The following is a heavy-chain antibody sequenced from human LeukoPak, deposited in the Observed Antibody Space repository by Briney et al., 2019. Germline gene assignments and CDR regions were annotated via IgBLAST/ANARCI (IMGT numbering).Heavy chain of an antibody. V-gene: IGHV4-39*07. D-gene: IGHD1-26*01. Sequence: PSETLSLTCTVSGGSISSSSYYWGWIRQPPGKGLEWIGSIYYSGSTNYNPSLKSRVTISVDTSKNQFSLKLSSVTAADTAVYYCARLRELLGYFDYWGQGTLVTVSS. CDR3: ARLRELLGYFDY. J-gene: IGHJ4*02. CDR2: IYYSGST. CDR1: GGSISSSSYY.